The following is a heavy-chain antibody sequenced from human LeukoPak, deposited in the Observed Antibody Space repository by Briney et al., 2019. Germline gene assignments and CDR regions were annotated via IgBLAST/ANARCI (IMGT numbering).Heavy chain of an antibody. Sequence: GGSLRLSCAASGFTFSSYSMNWVRQAPGKGLEWVSSISSSSSHIYYADSVKGRFTISRDNAKNSLYLQMNSLRAEDTAVYYCARVGVVVAATPNYYYGMDVWGQGTTVTVSS. CDR1: GFTFSSYS. D-gene: IGHD2-15*01. CDR3: ARVGVVVAATPNYYYGMDV. J-gene: IGHJ6*02. CDR2: ISSSSSHI. V-gene: IGHV3-21*01.